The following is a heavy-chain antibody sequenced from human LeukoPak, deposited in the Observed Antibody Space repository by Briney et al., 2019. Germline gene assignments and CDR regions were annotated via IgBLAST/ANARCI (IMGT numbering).Heavy chain of an antibody. CDR1: VGSISSGSYY. CDR3: ARATYCYDSSGYYYPNYYYYYMDV. CDR2: IYTSGSA. V-gene: IGHV4-61*02. J-gene: IGHJ6*03. Sequence: PSETLSLTCTLSVGSISSGSYYCSSIRQPAGRGLEWLGRIYTSGSANYNPSLKSRVTISVDTSKNQFSLKLSSVTAADTAVYYCARATYCYDSSGYYYPNYYYYYMDVWGKGTTVTVSS. D-gene: IGHD3-22*01.